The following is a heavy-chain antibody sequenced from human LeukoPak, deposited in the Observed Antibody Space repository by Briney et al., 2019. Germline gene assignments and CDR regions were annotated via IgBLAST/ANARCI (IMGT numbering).Heavy chain of an antibody. D-gene: IGHD3-22*01. J-gene: IGHJ3*02. Sequence: SETLSLTCTVSGGSISSGDYYWSWIRQPPGKGLEWIGYIYYSGSTNYNPSLKSRVTISVDTSKNQFSLKLSSVTAADTAVYYCARDPKYYYDSSGLPFAFDIWGQGTMVTVSS. CDR2: IYYSGST. CDR3: ARDPKYYYDSSGLPFAFDI. CDR1: GGSISSGDYY. V-gene: IGHV4-61*08.